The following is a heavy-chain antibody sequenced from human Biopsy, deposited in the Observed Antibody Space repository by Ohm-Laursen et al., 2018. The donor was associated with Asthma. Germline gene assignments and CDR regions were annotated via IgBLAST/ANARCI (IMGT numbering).Heavy chain of an antibody. Sequence: GASVTASCNTSGYTFNSAGITWARQAPGQGLEWMGWISVYNGNTKVAQKLQDRVTMITDTSTGTAYMELRSLRSDDTAVYFCARAVDYSHYYGIDVWGQGTTVTVS. D-gene: IGHD3-10*01. CDR2: ISVYNGNT. CDR3: ARAVDYSHYYGIDV. J-gene: IGHJ6*02. CDR1: GYTFNSAG. V-gene: IGHV1-18*01.